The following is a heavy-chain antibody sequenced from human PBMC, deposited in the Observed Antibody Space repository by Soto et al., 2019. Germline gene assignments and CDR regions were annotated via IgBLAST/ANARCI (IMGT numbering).Heavy chain of an antibody. CDR1: GGSISSSSYY. J-gene: IGHJ6*02. D-gene: IGHD3-3*01. CDR3: ARRPVRDFWSGYYSDYYGMDV. V-gene: IGHV4-39*01. Sequence: LSETLSLTCTVSGGSISSSSYYWGWIRQPPGKGLEWIGSIYYSGSTYYNPSLKSRVTISVDTSKNQFSLKLSSVTAADTAVYYCARRPVRDFWSGYYSDYYGMDVWGQGTTVTVSS. CDR2: IYYSGST.